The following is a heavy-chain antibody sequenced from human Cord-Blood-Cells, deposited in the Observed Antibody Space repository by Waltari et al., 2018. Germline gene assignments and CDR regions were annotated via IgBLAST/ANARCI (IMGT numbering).Heavy chain of an antibody. CDR1: GYTFTSYG. CDR2: ISDHNGNT. CDR3: ARDLYSNYDGDYYYGMDV. Sequence: QVQLVQSGAEVKKPGASVKVSCKASGYTFTSYGISWVRQAPGQGFEWMGWISDHNGNTNYAQKLQGRVTMTTDTSTSTAYMELRSLRSDDTAVYYCARDLYSNYDGDYYYGMDVWGQGTTVTVSS. J-gene: IGHJ6*02. V-gene: IGHV1-18*01. D-gene: IGHD4-4*01.